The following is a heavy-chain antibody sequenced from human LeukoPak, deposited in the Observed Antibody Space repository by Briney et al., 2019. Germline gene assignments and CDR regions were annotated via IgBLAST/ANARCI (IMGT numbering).Heavy chain of an antibody. D-gene: IGHD3-3*01. V-gene: IGHV3-48*02. CDR1: GFTFSSYS. CDR2: ISSSSSTI. J-gene: IGHJ4*02. CDR3: ARGNLDYDFWSGYYDLTGFDY. Sequence: GGSLRLSCAASGFTFSSYSMNWVRQAPGKGLEWVSYISSSSSTIYYADSVKGRFTISRDNAKNSLYLQMNSLRDEDTAVYYCARGNLDYDFWSGYYDLTGFDYWGQGTLVTVSS.